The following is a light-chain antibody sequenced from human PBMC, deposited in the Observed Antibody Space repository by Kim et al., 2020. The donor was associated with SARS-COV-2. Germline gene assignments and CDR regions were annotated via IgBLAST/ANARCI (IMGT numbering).Light chain of an antibody. Sequence: VPQGTTASITCSGDTWGDKYVFWYQQQPGQSPVLVIYQATKRPSGIPERFSASNSGNTATLTISGTQATDEADYYCQAWDSGTAVVFGGGTKLTVL. CDR2: QAT. V-gene: IGLV3-1*01. J-gene: IGLJ2*01. CDR1: TWGDKY. CDR3: QAWDSGTAVV.